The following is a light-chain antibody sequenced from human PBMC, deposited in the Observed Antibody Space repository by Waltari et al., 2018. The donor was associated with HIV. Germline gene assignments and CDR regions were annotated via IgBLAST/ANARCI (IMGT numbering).Light chain of an antibody. CDR1: SGNIATNY. CDR3: QSYDNIHVV. V-gene: IGLV6-57*01. Sequence: FVLTQPHSVSESPGKTVTISFTLNSGNIATNYVQWYQQRPGSSPTTVIYEDNQRPSGVPDRFSGSIDSSSNAAALTSSGLDADDDDDCDWQSYDNIHVVFGGGTRLTVL. CDR2: EDN. J-gene: IGLJ2*01.